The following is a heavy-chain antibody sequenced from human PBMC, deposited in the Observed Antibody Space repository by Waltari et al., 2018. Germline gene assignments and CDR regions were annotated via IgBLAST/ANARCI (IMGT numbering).Heavy chain of an antibody. V-gene: IGHV3-30*02. CDR1: GFHFSSSG. CDR2: IRYDGSNK. CDR3: WLSSPDSYYYYYYYMDV. J-gene: IGHJ6*03. Sequence: QVQLVESGGGVVQPGGSLRLSCAASGFHFSSSGMHWVRQAPGKGLEWVAFIRYDGSNKYYADSVKGRFTISRDNSKNTLYLQMNSLRAEDTAVYYCWLSSPDSYYYYYYYMDVWGKGTTVTISS. D-gene: IGHD5-12*01.